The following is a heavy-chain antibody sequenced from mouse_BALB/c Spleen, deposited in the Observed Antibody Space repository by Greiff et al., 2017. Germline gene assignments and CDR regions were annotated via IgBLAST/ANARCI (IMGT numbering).Heavy chain of an antibody. CDR1: GFTFSSYD. D-gene: IGHD2-4*01. CDR2: ISSGGST. J-gene: IGHJ4*01. CDR3: ARGDYDGAYYAMDY. Sequence: DVKLVESGGGLVKPGGSLKLSCAASGFTFSSYDMSWVRQTPEKRLEWVASISSGGSTYYPDSVKGRFTISRDNARNILYLQMSSLRSEDTAMYYCARGDYDGAYYAMDYWGQGTSVTVSS. V-gene: IGHV5-6-5*01.